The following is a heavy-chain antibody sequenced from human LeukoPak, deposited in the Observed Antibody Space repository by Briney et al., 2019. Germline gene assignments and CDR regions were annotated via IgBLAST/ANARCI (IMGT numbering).Heavy chain of an antibody. J-gene: IGHJ4*02. CDR1: GFIFSSYA. CDR3: AIFRAAGETDDS. V-gene: IGHV3-23*01. D-gene: IGHD7-27*01. Sequence: GGSLRLSCAASGFIFSSYAMGWVRQAPGKGLEWVSTISGSGGSTYYADSVKGRFTISRDNSKNTVYLQMNSLRAEDTAVYYCAIFRAAGETDDSWGQGTLVTVSS. CDR2: ISGSGGST.